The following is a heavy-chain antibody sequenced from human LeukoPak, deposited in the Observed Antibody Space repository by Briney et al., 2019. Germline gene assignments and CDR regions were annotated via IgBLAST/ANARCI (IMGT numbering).Heavy chain of an antibody. CDR3: ARDRGYYDNLDAFDI. CDR1: GFTFSGYS. D-gene: IGHD3-22*01. Sequence: PGGSLRLSCAASGFTFSGYSMNWVRQAPGKGLEWVSYISSSSTTTYYADSVKGRFTVSRDNAKNSLYLQMNSLRAEDTAVYYCARDRGYYDNLDAFDIWGQGTMVTVSS. CDR2: ISSSSTTT. V-gene: IGHV3-48*01. J-gene: IGHJ3*02.